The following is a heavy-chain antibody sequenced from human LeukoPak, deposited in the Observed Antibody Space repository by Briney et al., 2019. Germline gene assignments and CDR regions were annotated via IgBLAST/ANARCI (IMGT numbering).Heavy chain of an antibody. CDR1: GYTFTSYY. D-gene: IGHD3-9*01. V-gene: IGHV1-46*01. Sequence: ASVKVSCKASGYTFTSYYMHWVRQAPGQGLEWMGIINPSGGSTSYAQKFQGRVTMTRDTSTSTVYMELSSLRSEDTAVYYCARDHPSGPNYDILTGYYGSDYWGQGTLVTASS. J-gene: IGHJ4*02. CDR3: ARDHPSGPNYDILTGYYGSDY. CDR2: INPSGGST.